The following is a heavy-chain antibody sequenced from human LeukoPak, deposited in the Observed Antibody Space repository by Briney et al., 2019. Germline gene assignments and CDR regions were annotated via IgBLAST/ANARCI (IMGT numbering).Heavy chain of an antibody. J-gene: IGHJ4*02. CDR3: ASLMH. CDR1: GFTFSSYA. V-gene: IGHV3-30*04. D-gene: IGHD2-8*01. Sequence: GGSLRLSCAASGFTFSSYAMHWVRQAPGKGLEWVAVISYDGSNKYYADSVKGRFTISRDNSKNTLYLQMNSLRAEDTAVYYCASLMHWDQGTLVTVSS. CDR2: ISYDGSNK.